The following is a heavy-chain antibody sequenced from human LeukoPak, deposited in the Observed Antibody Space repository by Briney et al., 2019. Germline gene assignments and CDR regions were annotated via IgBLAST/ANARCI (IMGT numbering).Heavy chain of an antibody. Sequence: GGSLRLSCAASGFTVSSNYMSWVRQAPGKGLEWVSVIYSGGSTYYADSVKGRFTISRDNSKNTLYLQMNSPRAEDTAVYYCARLWFGESRWFDPWGQGTLVTVSS. V-gene: IGHV3-66*04. D-gene: IGHD3-10*01. J-gene: IGHJ5*02. CDR3: ARLWFGESRWFDP. CDR1: GFTVSSNY. CDR2: IYSGGST.